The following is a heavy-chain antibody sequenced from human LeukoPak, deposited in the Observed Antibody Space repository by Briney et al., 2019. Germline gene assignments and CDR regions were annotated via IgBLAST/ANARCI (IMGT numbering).Heavy chain of an antibody. CDR2: INHSGST. V-gene: IGHV4-39*07. J-gene: IGHJ4*02. CDR1: GGSISSSSYY. D-gene: IGHD6-19*01. CDR3: ARTSRSSGWAPSDY. Sequence: SETLSLTCTVSGGSISSSSYYWSWIRQPPGKGLEWIGEINHSGSTNYNPSLKSRVTISVDTSKNQFSLKLSSVTAADTAVYYCARTSRSSGWAPSDYWGQGTLVTVSS.